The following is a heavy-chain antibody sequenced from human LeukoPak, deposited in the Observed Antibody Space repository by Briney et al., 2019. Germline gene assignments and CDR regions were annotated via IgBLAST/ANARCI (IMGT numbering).Heavy chain of an antibody. CDR1: GGSISSHY. J-gene: IGHJ4*02. V-gene: IGHV4-59*11. D-gene: IGHD3-10*01. CDR2: IYYSGST. Sequence: SETLSLTCTVSGGSISSHYWSWIRQPPGKGLEWIGYIYYSGSTNYNPPLKSRVTISVDTSKNQFSLKLSSVTAADTAVYYCARGRGDYWGQGTLVTVSS. CDR3: ARGRGDY.